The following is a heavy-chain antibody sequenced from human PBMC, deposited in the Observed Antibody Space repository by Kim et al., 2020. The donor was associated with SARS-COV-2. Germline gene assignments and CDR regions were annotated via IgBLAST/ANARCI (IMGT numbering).Heavy chain of an antibody. J-gene: IGHJ4*02. D-gene: IGHD2-2*01. Sequence: GGSLRLSCAASGFTFSSYGMHWVRQAPGKGLEWVAVIWYDGSNKYYADSVKGRFTISRDNSKTTLYLQMNSLRAEDTAVYYCARGDNQAIKYQLLSYYFDYWGQGTLVTVSS. CDR3: ARGDNQAIKYQLLSYYFDY. CDR1: GFTFSSYG. CDR2: IWYDGSNK. V-gene: IGHV3-33*01.